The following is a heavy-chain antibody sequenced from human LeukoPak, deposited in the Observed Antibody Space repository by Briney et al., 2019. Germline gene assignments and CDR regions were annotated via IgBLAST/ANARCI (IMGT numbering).Heavy chain of an antibody. CDR1: GGSFSGYY. J-gene: IGHJ4*02. CDR2: INHSGST. D-gene: IGHD5-18*01. V-gene: IGHV4-34*01. CDR3: ARGGYSYGY. Sequence: NPSETLSLTCAVYGGSFSGYYWSWIRQPPGKGLEWIGEINHSGSTNYNPSLKSRVTISVDTSKNQSSLKLSSVTAADTAVYYCARGGYSYGYWGQGTLVTVSS.